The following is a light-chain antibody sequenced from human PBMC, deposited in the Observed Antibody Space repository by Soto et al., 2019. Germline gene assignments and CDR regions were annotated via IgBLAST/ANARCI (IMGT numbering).Light chain of an antibody. Sequence: DIQMTQSPSSLSASVGDRVTITCRASQDISIYLNWFQQKPGKAPKLLIYDASNLEKGVPSRFTGSGSGTYVTLTINSLQPDEIATYDCQQYNVVPPTFGQGTRLEI. CDR3: QQYNVVPPT. J-gene: IGKJ2*01. V-gene: IGKV1-33*01. CDR1: QDISIY. CDR2: DAS.